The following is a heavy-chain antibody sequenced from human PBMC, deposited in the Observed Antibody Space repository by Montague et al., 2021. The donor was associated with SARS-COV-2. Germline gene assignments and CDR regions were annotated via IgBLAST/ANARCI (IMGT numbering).Heavy chain of an antibody. Sequence: TLSLTCTVSGGSITSCGYYWTWIRQRPGGDLEGLGYLYYNGMTHYSPSLKSRASVALDTSQNQFSLKLTSAAATDSALYFCVSSLPGNQFQFDYWGQGALVTVSS. CDR2: LYYNGMT. D-gene: IGHD1-14*01. V-gene: IGHV4-31*03. CDR1: GGSITSCGYY. J-gene: IGHJ4*02. CDR3: VSSLPGNQFQFDY.